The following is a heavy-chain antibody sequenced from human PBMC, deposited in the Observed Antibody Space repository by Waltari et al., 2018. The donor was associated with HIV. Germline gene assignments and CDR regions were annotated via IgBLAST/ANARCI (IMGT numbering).Heavy chain of an antibody. Sequence: EVQVLESGGGLVQPGGSRRLSCQASGFTFSSYALGWVRQAPGKGLEWVSAIGRSGATTFYADSVKGRFTISRDNSKNTLYLQMNSLRAEDTAVYYCARGHRETVTTLRFDPWGQGTLVTVSS. V-gene: IGHV3-23*01. CDR3: ARGHRETVTTLRFDP. D-gene: IGHD4-17*01. CDR1: GFTFSSYA. J-gene: IGHJ5*02. CDR2: IGRSGATT.